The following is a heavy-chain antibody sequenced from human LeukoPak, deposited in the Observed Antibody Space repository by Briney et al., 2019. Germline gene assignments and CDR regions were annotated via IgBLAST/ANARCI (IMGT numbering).Heavy chain of an antibody. Sequence: ASVKVSCKASGYTFTGYYMHWVRQAPGQGLEWMGRINPNSGGTNYAQKFQGRVTMTRDTSISTAYMELSRLRSDDTAVYYCARHPRDIVVVPAAMETTNWFDPRGQGTLVTVSS. CDR1: GYTFTGYY. CDR2: INPNSGGT. D-gene: IGHD2-2*01. V-gene: IGHV1-2*06. CDR3: ARHPRDIVVVPAAMETTNWFDP. J-gene: IGHJ5*02.